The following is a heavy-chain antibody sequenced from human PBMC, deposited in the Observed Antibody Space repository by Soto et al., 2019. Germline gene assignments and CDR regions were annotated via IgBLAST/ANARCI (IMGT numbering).Heavy chain of an antibody. CDR2: IIPIFGTA. V-gene: IGHV1-69*12. CDR3: ARGGGPAGRGCSYGNYGMDV. D-gene: IGHD5-18*01. J-gene: IGHJ6*02. CDR1: GGTFSSYA. Sequence: QVQLVQSGAEVKKPGSSVKVSCKASGGTFSSYAISWVRQAPGQGLEWMGGIIPIFGTANYAQKFQGRVTITADESTSTAYRELSSLRSEDTAVYYCARGGGPAGRGCSYGNYGMDVWGQGTTVTVSS.